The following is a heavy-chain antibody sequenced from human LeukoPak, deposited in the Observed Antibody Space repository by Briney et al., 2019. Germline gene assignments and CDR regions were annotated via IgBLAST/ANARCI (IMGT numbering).Heavy chain of an antibody. D-gene: IGHD3-16*02. V-gene: IGHV4-30-2*01. Sequence: SETLSPTCAVSGGSISSGGYSWSWIRQPPGKGLEWIGYIYHSGSTYYNPSLKSRVTISVDRSKNQFSLKLSSVTAADTAVYYCARGSLSYNDYWGQGTLVTVSS. CDR2: IYHSGST. J-gene: IGHJ4*02. CDR1: GGSISSGGYS. CDR3: ARGSLSYNDY.